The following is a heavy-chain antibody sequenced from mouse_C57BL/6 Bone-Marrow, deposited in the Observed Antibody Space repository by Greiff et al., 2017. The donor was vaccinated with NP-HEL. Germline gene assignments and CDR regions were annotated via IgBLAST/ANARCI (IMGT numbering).Heavy chain of an antibody. CDR3: ARGGITTVVIYYYAMDY. CDR1: GYTFTSYW. CDR2: IYPGSGST. Sequence: QVQLQQPGAELVKPGASVKMSCKASGYTFTSYWITWVKQRPGQGLEWIGDIYPGSGSTNYNEKFKSKATLTVDTSSSTAYMQLSSLTSEDSAVYYCARGGITTVVIYYYAMDYWGQGTSVTVSS. V-gene: IGHV1-55*01. D-gene: IGHD1-1*01. J-gene: IGHJ4*01.